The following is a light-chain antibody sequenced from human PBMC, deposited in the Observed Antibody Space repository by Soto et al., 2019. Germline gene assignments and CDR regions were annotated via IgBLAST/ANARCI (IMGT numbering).Light chain of an antibody. Sequence: EIVLTQSPGTLSLSPGERATLSCRSSQSVSSRYLAWYQQKPGQAPRLFIYGASSRATGIPDRFSGSGSGTDFTLTISRLEPEDFAVYYCQQYGSSPPATFGQGTRLEIK. J-gene: IGKJ5*01. CDR3: QQYGSSPPAT. V-gene: IGKV3-20*01. CDR1: QSVSSRY. CDR2: GAS.